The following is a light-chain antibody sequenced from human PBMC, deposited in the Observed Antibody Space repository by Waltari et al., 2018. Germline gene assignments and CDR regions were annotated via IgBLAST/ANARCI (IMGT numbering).Light chain of an antibody. Sequence: IVLTQSPGTLSLSPGERATLSCRASQSVSSSYLAWYQQKPGQAPRLLIYGASSRATGIPDRFSGSGSGTDFTLTISRLEPEDVAVYYCQQYGSSLALTFGGGTKVEIK. CDR2: GAS. J-gene: IGKJ4*01. CDR1: QSVSSSY. V-gene: IGKV3-20*01. CDR3: QQYGSSLALT.